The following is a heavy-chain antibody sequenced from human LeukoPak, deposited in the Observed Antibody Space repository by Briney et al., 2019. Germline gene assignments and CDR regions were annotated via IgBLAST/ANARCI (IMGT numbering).Heavy chain of an antibody. CDR1: GFTFSSYG. J-gene: IGHJ4*02. D-gene: IGHD3-10*01. CDR2: ISYDRSNK. CDR3: AKDRFGEYHPFDY. V-gene: IGHV3-30*18. Sequence: GGSLRLSCAASGFTFSSYGMHWVRQAPGKGLEWVAVISYDRSNKYYADSVKGRFTISRDNSKNTLHLQMNSLRPEDTAVYYCAKDRFGEYHPFDYWGQGTRVTVSS.